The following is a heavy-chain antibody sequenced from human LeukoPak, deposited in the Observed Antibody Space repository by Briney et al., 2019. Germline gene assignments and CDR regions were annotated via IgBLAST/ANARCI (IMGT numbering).Heavy chain of an antibody. CDR2: INPNSGGT. CDR3: ARASGWYSYFDY. V-gene: IGHV1-2*02. Sequence: GASVKVSCKASGYTFTSYYMHWVRQAPGQGLEWMGWINPNSGGTNYAQKFQGRVTMTRDTSISTAYMELSRLRSDDTAVYYCARASGWYSYFDYWGQGTLVTVSS. J-gene: IGHJ4*02. CDR1: GYTFTSYY. D-gene: IGHD6-19*01.